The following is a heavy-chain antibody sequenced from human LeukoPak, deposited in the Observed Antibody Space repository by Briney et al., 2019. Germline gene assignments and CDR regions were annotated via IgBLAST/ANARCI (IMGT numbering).Heavy chain of an antibody. Sequence: SVKVSCKASGGTFSSYAINWVRQAPGQGLEWMGGIIPNFGTANYAQKFQGRVTITADESTSTAYMELSSLRSEDTAVYYCAVVVPAAVYYYYYMDVWGKGTTVTVSS. CDR1: GGTFSSYA. V-gene: IGHV1-69*13. D-gene: IGHD2-2*01. CDR3: AVVVPAAVYYYYYMDV. CDR2: IIPNFGTA. J-gene: IGHJ6*03.